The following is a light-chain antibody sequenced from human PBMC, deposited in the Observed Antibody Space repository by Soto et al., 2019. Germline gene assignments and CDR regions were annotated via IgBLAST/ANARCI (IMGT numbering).Light chain of an antibody. CDR3: SSYTTTSTAYV. CDR2: DVN. Sequence: QSALTQPASVSGSPGQSITISCTGTSSDVGGYTYVSWYQQHTGKAPKVLIYDVNNRASGVSHRFSASKSGNTASLTISGLQAEDEADYYCSSYTTTSTAYVFGSGTKVTVL. J-gene: IGLJ1*01. V-gene: IGLV2-14*01. CDR1: SSDVGGYTY.